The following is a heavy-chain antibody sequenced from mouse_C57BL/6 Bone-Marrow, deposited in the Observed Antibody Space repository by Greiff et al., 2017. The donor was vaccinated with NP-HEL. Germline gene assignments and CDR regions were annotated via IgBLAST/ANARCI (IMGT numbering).Heavy chain of an antibody. V-gene: IGHV1-76*01. CDR1: GYTFTDYY. J-gene: IGHJ3*01. CDR2: IYPGSGNT. CDR3: ARSPLHYYGSREFAY. Sequence: QVQLKESGAELVRPGASVKLSCKASGYTFTDYYINWVKQRPGQGLEWIARIYPGSGNTYYNEKFKGKATLTAEKSSSTAYMQLSSLTSEDSAVYFCARSPLHYYGSREFAYWGQGTLVTVSA. D-gene: IGHD1-1*01.